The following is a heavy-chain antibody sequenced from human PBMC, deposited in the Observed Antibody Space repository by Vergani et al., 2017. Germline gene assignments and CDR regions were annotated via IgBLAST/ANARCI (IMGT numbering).Heavy chain of an antibody. V-gene: IGHV3-20*04. CDR2: INWNGGST. Sequence: EVQLVESGGGVVRPGGSLRLSCAASGFTFDDYGMSWVRQAPGKGLEWVSGINWNGGSTGYADSVKGRFTISRDNAKNSLYLQMNSLRAEDTAVYYCARDSAVAAVVNYYYYYGMDVWGQGTTVTVSS. CDR3: ARDSAVAAVVNYYYYYGMDV. J-gene: IGHJ6*02. CDR1: GFTFDDYG. D-gene: IGHD6-19*01.